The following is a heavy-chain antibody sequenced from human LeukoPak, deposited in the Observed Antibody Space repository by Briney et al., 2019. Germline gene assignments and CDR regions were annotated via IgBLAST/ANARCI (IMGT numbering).Heavy chain of an antibody. V-gene: IGHV3-69-1*01. J-gene: IGHJ4*02. CDR3: ARNYYSDY. CDR1: GFTFSDYY. CDR2: ISSSSTK. Sequence: GGSLRLSCAASGFTFSDYYMSWIRQGPGKGLEWVSYISSSSTKYYVDSVKGRFTTSRDNAKNSLYLQMNSLRAEDTAVYYCARNYYSDYWGQGTLVTVSS.